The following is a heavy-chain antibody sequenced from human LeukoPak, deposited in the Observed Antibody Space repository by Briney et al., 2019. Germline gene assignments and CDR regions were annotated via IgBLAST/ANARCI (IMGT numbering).Heavy chain of an antibody. CDR2: ISYDGSNK. V-gene: IGHV3-30-3*01. CDR1: GFTFSSYA. J-gene: IGHJ4*02. CDR3: ARDVVDTGPYYFDY. D-gene: IGHD5-18*01. Sequence: GGSLRLSCAASGFTFSSYAMHWVRQAPGKRLEWVAVISYDGSNKYYADSVKGRFTISRDNSKNTLYLQMNSLRAEDTAVYYCARDVVDTGPYYFDYWGQGTLVTVSS.